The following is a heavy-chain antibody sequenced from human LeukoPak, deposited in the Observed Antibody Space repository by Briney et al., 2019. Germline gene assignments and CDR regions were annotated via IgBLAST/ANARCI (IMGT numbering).Heavy chain of an antibody. CDR1: GGSISSYY. Sequence: PSETLSLTCTVSGGSISSYYWSWIRQPAGKGLEWIGRIYISGSTYYNPSLKSRVTISVDTSKNQFSLKLSSVTAADTAVYYCARHAGSGKYYYSYMDVWGKGTTVTISS. CDR3: ARHAGSGKYYYSYMDV. V-gene: IGHV4-4*07. D-gene: IGHD3-10*01. CDR2: IYISGST. J-gene: IGHJ6*03.